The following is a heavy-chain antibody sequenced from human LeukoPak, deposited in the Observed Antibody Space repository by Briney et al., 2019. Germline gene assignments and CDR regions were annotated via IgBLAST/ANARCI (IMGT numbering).Heavy chain of an antibody. V-gene: IGHV4-59*01. CDR2: IYYSGST. CDR1: GGSISSYY. CDR3: AREDTAMAGSYYYGMDV. D-gene: IGHD5-18*01. Sequence: SETLSLTCTVSGGSISSYYWSWIRQPPGKRLEWIGYIYYSGSTNYNPSLKSRVTISVDTSKNQFSLKLSSVTAADPAVYYCAREDTAMAGSYYYGMDVWGQGTTVTVSS. J-gene: IGHJ6*02.